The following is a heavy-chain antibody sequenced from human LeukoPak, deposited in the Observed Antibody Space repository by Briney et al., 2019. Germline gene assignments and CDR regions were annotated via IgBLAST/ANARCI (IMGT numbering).Heavy chain of an antibody. J-gene: IGHJ4*02. CDR3: AKRGVVIRVILVGFHKEANYFDS. D-gene: IGHD3-22*01. Sequence: PGGSLRLSCAASGFTFSNYPMHWVRQAPGKGLEWVAVISNVETNTYYADSVKGRFTISRDNPKNTLYLQMNSLRAEDTAVYFCAKRGVVIRVILVGFHKEANYFDSWGQGALVTVSS. CDR2: ISNVETNT. V-gene: IGHV3-30*07. CDR1: GFTFSNYP.